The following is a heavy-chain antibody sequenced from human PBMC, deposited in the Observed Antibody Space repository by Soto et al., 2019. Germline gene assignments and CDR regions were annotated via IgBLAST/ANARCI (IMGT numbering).Heavy chain of an antibody. D-gene: IGHD6-6*01. J-gene: IGHJ4*02. V-gene: IGHV3-11*01. CDR3: ARQAARNYIDS. CDR2: IDSRGRTL. Sequence: GGSLRLSCVAPGFTFSDYSMSWIRQAPGKGLEWLAFIDSRGRTLSYADSVRGRFTISRDNAENSVYLQMDSLRADDTAVYYCARQAARNYIDSWGQGNSVTVYS. CDR1: GFTFSDYS.